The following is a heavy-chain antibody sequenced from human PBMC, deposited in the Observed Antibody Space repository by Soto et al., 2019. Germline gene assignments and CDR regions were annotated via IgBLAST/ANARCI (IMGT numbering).Heavy chain of an antibody. J-gene: IGHJ4*02. CDR1: GFTVSSNY. D-gene: IGHD1-26*01. CDR3: AREVGATSRGY. V-gene: IGHV3-53*01. CDR2: IYSGGST. Sequence: EVPLVESGGGLIQPGGSLRLSCAASGFTVSSNYMSWVRPAPGKGLEWGSVIYSGGSTYYADSVKGRFNISRDNSKNTLDLQMTSLRAEDTAVYYCAREVGATSRGYWGQGTLVTVSS.